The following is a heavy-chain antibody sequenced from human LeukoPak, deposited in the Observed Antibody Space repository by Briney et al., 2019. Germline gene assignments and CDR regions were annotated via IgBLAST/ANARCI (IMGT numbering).Heavy chain of an antibody. Sequence: PSETLSLTCTVSGGSISSSSYYWGWIRQPPGKGLEWIGSIYYSGSTYYNPSLKSRVTISVDTSKNQFSLKLSSVTAADTAVYYCASYKDYYDSSGYQGNWFDPWGQGTLVTVSS. J-gene: IGHJ5*02. CDR3: ASYKDYYDSSGYQGNWFDP. D-gene: IGHD3-22*01. CDR2: IYYSGST. CDR1: GGSISSSSYY. V-gene: IGHV4-39*07.